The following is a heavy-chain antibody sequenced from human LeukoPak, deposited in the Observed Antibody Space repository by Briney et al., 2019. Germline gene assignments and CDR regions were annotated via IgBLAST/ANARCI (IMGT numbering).Heavy chain of an antibody. CDR2: IYHSGST. CDR1: GGSISSGGYS. J-gene: IGHJ4*02. V-gene: IGHV4-30-2*01. CDR3: ARGGSGYYDAMSLDY. Sequence: SETLSLTCAVSGGSISSGGYSWGWIRQPPGKGLEWIGYIYHSGSTNYNPSLKSRVTISVDKSKNQFSLKLSSVTAADTAVYYCARGGSGYYDAMSLDYWGQGTLVTVSS. D-gene: IGHD3-22*01.